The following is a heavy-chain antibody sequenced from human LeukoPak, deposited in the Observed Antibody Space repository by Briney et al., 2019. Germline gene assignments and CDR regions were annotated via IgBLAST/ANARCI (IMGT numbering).Heavy chain of an antibody. V-gene: IGHV4-59*12. CDR1: GGSISSYY. D-gene: IGHD3-3*01. CDR2: IYYSGST. Sequence: SETLSLTCTVSGGSISSYYWSWIRQPPGKGLEWIGYIYYSGSTNYNPSLKSRVTISVDTSKNQFSLKLSSVTAADTAVYYCARRGRITIFGVLPGWFDPWGQGTLVTVSS. CDR3: ARRGRITIFGVLPGWFDP. J-gene: IGHJ5*02.